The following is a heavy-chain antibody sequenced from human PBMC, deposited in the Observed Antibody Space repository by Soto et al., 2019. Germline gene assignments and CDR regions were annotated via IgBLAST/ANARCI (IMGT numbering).Heavy chain of an antibody. CDR2: IWSDESKK. J-gene: IGHJ4*02. CDR3: ARDYLGSWSYSSDY. D-gene: IGHD3-10*01. CDR1: GFTFSSYG. V-gene: IGHV3-33*01. Sequence: GRSMRLACAASGFTFSSYGMDWARQAAGKGLEWVAGIWSDESKKHYADTVKGRFTISRDTSDNTLYLQMNSLRAEDTAVYYCARDYLGSWSYSSDYWGQGTLVTVSS.